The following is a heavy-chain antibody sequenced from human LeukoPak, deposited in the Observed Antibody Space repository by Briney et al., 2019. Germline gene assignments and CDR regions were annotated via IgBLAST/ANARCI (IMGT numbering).Heavy chain of an antibody. Sequence: SETLSLTCAVYGGSFSGYYGSWIRQPPGKGLEWIGEINHSGSTNYNPSLKSRVTISVDTSKNQFSLKLSSVTAADTAVYYCARVLLWFGESWGWFDPWGQGTLVTVSS. D-gene: IGHD3-10*01. CDR3: ARVLLWFGESWGWFDP. J-gene: IGHJ5*02. CDR2: INHSGST. CDR1: GGSFSGYY. V-gene: IGHV4-34*01.